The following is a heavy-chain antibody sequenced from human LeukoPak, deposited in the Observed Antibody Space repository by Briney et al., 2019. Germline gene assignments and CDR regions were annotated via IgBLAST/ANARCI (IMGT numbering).Heavy chain of an antibody. CDR2: IRNDGSYK. J-gene: IGHJ6*03. Sequence: PGGSLRLSCAASGFTFSNYGVHWVRQAPGKGLEWVAFIRNDGSYKYYADSVKGRFTISRDNSKNTLDLQMNSLRAGDTAVFYCAKYPGELLRGYYMDVWGKGTTVTVSS. CDR1: GFTFSNYG. CDR3: AKYPGELLRGYYMDV. D-gene: IGHD3-10*01. V-gene: IGHV3-30*02.